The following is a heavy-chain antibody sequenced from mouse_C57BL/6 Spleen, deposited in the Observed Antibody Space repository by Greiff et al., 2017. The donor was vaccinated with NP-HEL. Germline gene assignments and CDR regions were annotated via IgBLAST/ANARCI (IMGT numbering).Heavy chain of an antibody. J-gene: IGHJ3*01. CDR1: GYSFTGYY. D-gene: IGHD1-1*01. V-gene: IGHV1-42*01. Sequence: VQLQQSGPELVKPGASVKISCKASGYSFTGYYMNWVKQSPEKSLEWIGEINPSTGGTTYNQKFKAKATLTVDKSSSTAYMQLKSLTSEDSAVYYCARDYGSSYGCAYWGQGTLVTVSA. CDR3: ARDYGSSYGCAY. CDR2: INPSTGGT.